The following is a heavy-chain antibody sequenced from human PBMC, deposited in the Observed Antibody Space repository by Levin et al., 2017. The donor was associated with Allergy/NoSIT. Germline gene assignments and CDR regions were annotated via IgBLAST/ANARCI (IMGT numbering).Heavy chain of an antibody. CDR2: IRDSGAET. V-gene: IGHV3-23*01. CDR3: ANVYCGGDCSPLFLLYYFYGMAV. Sequence: GGSLRLSCAASGFTFRNYAMTWVRQSPGKGLEWVSIIRDSGAETHYADSVKGRFTISRDNSRNTLFLQMNCLRAEDTALYYCANVYCGGDCSPLFLLYYFYGMAVWGQGTAVTFSS. D-gene: IGHD2-21*02. J-gene: IGHJ6*02. CDR1: GFTFRNYA.